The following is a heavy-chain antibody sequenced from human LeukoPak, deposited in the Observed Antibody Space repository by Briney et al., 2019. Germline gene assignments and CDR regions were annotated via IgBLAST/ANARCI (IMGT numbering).Heavy chain of an antibody. CDR2: TYYRTKWFT. V-gene: IGHV6-1*01. J-gene: IGHJ4*02. Sequence: SLTLSLTCAISGDNISSHDATWNWIRQSPSRGLEWLGRTYYRTKWFTDYALSVRSRITINSDSSRNQFSLQLRSVTPEDTALYFCARDYYGAGSYGSVDFWGQGTLVTVSS. D-gene: IGHD3-10*01. CDR1: GDNISSHDAT. CDR3: ARDYYGAGSYGSVDF.